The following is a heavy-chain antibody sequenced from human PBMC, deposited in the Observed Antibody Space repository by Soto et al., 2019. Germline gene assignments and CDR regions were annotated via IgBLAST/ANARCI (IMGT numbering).Heavy chain of an antibody. CDR2: IKQDGSEK. J-gene: IGHJ6*02. Sequence: GGSLRLSCAVSGFSFSDYWMSWVRQAPGKGLEWVGNIKQDGSEKYFVDSVKGRFTMSRDNAKNSLYLQMTSLRAEDTAVYYCARWLRSGCSGSHYYGMDVWGQGTTVTVSS. V-gene: IGHV3-7*03. D-gene: IGHD6-19*01. CDR3: ARWLRSGCSGSHYYGMDV. CDR1: GFSFSDYW.